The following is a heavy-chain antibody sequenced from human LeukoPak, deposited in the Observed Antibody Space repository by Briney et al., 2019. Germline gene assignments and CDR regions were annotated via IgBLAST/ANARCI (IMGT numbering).Heavy chain of an antibody. D-gene: IGHD3-22*01. CDR3: GQHDSPSDY. J-gene: IGHJ4*02. CDR1: GCIFSSYC. Sequence: GGSLRLCCVTSGCIFSSYCVHWVRQPPGKGGEWVAFTQAEGRCKYYVGSVKGRFTIFRDNSKSTLYLQIHSLRAEATAVYYCGQHDSPSDYWGQRTIVTVSS. CDR2: TQAEGRCK. V-gene: IGHV3-30*02.